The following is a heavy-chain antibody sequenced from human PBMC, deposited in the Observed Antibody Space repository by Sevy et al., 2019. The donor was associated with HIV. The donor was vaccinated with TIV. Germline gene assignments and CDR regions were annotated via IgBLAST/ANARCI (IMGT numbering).Heavy chain of an antibody. CDR2: ISAYNGNT. Sequence: ASVKVSCKGSGYTFTSYGISWVRQAPGQGLEWMGWISAYNGNTNYAQKLQGRVTMTTDTSTSTAYMELRSLRSDDTAVYYCARDRPNYYGSGSADYWGQGTLVTVSS. J-gene: IGHJ4*02. D-gene: IGHD3-10*01. V-gene: IGHV1-18*01. CDR3: ARDRPNYYGSGSADY. CDR1: GYTFTSYG.